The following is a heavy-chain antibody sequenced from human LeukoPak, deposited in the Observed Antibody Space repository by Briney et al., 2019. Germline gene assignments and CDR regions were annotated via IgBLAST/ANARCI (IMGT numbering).Heavy chain of an antibody. Sequence: GGSLRLSCAASGITFSSYGMGWVRQAPGKGLEWVSSISSTGGTTYYADSVKGRFTISRDNSKNTLYLQMNSLRAEDTAIYYCAKNGDRGAYCTGGTCYPYFYYYMDVWGKGTTVTVSS. J-gene: IGHJ6*03. CDR3: AKNGDRGAYCTGGTCYPYFYYYMDV. CDR1: GITFSSYG. CDR2: ISSTGGTT. D-gene: IGHD2-15*01. V-gene: IGHV3-23*01.